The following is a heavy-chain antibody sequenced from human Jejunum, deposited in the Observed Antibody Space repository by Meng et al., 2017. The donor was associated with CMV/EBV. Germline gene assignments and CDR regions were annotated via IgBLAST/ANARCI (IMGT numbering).Heavy chain of an antibody. D-gene: IGHD2-15*01. V-gene: IGHV3-7*01. Sequence: SCAVSGFTYSNCWMSCVRQSPGMGLEWVANIKQDGSATYYADSVKGRFTISRDNAKNSLYLQMDNLRADDTAVYYCVREDIVVFDYWGQGTLVTVSS. CDR2: IKQDGSAT. CDR3: VREDIVVFDY. J-gene: IGHJ4*02. CDR1: GFTYSNCW.